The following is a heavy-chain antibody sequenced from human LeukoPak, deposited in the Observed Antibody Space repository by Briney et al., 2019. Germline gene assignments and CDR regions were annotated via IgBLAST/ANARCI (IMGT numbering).Heavy chain of an antibody. V-gene: IGHV3-30*04. CDR1: GFTFSSYA. Sequence: GGSLRLSCAASGFTFSSYAMHWVRQAPGRGLEWVTLISYDETNKYYTDSVKGRFTISRDNSKNTLYLQMNSLRPEDTAVYYCARSPGPYDFWSGYPQSLDPWGQGTLVTVSS. CDR2: ISYDETNK. J-gene: IGHJ5*02. D-gene: IGHD3-3*01. CDR3: ARSPGPYDFWSGYPQSLDP.